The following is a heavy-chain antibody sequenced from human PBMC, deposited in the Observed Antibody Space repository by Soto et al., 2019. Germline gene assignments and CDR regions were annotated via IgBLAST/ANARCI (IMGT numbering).Heavy chain of an antibody. D-gene: IGHD5-12*01. CDR3: AREPNIVAPGMDV. V-gene: IGHV1-69*04. J-gene: IGHJ6*02. Sequence: QVQLVQSGAAVKKPGSSVKVSCKATGGTFSSYTVSWVRQAPGQGLEWMGRLIPVLGIANYAQKFQGRVTITADKSTSTAYMELSSLRSEDTDVYFVAREPNIVAPGMDVWGQGTTVTVSS. CDR1: GGTFSSYT. CDR2: LIPVLGIA.